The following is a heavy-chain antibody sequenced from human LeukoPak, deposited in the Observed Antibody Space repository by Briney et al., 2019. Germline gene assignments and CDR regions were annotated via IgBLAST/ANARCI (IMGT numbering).Heavy chain of an antibody. CDR2: IFYSGDT. Sequence: PSETLSLTCTVSGGSISSQYWNWIRQPPGKGLEWIGFIFYSGDTNYNPSLKRRVTFSVDTSKNQFSLRLSSVTAADTAVYYCARVTGYMTEDYFDYWGQGTLITVSS. V-gene: IGHV4-59*11. CDR1: GGSISSQY. CDR3: ARVTGYMTEDYFDY. J-gene: IGHJ4*02. D-gene: IGHD6-13*01.